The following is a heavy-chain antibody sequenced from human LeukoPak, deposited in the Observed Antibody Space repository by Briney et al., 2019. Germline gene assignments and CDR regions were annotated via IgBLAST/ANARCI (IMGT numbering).Heavy chain of an antibody. Sequence: PGGSLRLSCAASGFTFSSYWMSWVRQAPGKGLEWVANIKQDGSEKYYVDSVKGRFTISRDNAKNSLNLQMNSLRAEDTAVYYCGPCSRTPLYYYGLDVWGQGTTVTVSS. CDR2: IKQDGSEK. D-gene: IGHD2-2*01. CDR3: GPCSRTPLYYYGLDV. CDR1: GFTFSSYW. J-gene: IGHJ6*02. V-gene: IGHV3-7*01.